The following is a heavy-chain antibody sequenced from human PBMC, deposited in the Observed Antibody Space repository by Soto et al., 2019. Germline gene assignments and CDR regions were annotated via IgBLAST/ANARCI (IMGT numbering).Heavy chain of an antibody. CDR1: GDPITSYF. J-gene: IGHJ4*02. D-gene: IGHD1-26*01. CDR3: ARTLSGFTSGSRQFYFDY. V-gene: IGHV4-4*07. Sequence: QVQLQESGPGLVKPSETLSLICTVSGDPITSYFWTWLRQPAGKGLEWIGHEFPGGPTSHNSSLKSRVSMSIDTSNNQFSLTLNSVTAADTAVYYCARTLSGFTSGSRQFYFDYWGQGTLGTGSS. CDR2: EFPGGPT.